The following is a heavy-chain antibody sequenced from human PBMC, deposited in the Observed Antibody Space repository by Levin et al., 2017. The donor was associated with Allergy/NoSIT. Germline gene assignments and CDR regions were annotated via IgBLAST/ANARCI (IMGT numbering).Heavy chain of an antibody. CDR3: ARERGILRFLEWPLSGMDV. CDR2: ISGYNGDT. V-gene: IGHV1-18*01. CDR1: GYRLTNYG. J-gene: IGHJ6*02. Sequence: GESLKISCKAAGYRLTNYGVSWVRQAPGQGLEWMGWISGYNGDTKYAERFQDRVTMTTDTSTTTVYMELRRLKSDDTAVYYCARERGILRFLEWPLSGMDVWGQGTTVTVSS. D-gene: IGHD3-3*01.